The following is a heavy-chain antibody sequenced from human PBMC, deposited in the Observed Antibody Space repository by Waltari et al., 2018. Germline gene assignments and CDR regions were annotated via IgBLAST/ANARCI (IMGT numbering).Heavy chain of an antibody. CDR3: ARGPGYCSSTSCLDAFDI. Sequence: QEQLQESGPGLVKPSETLSLTCTVSGGSISSYYWSWIRQPPGKGLEWIGYIYYSGSTNYNPSLKSRVTISVDTSKNQFSLKLSSVTAADTAVYYCARGPGYCSSTSCLDAFDIWGQGTMVTVSS. J-gene: IGHJ3*02. CDR2: IYYSGST. V-gene: IGHV4-59*01. D-gene: IGHD2-2*03. CDR1: GGSISSYY.